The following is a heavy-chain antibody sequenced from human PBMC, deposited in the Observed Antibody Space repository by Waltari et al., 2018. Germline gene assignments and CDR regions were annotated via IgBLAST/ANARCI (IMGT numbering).Heavy chain of an antibody. J-gene: IGHJ2*01. CDR1: GFLFCFFP. CDR2: ITADGRSR. CDR3: AKADFGNPYWFFDL. Sequence: EGQLLESGGGLVQTGGSLSLSCAASGFLFCFFPMTWVRQAPGKGLEWVSTITADGRSRNYADAVKGRFTISRDNSKNILDLQMNTLRAEDTAVYFCAKADFGNPYWFFDLWGRGTLLTVSS. D-gene: IGHD3-10*01. V-gene: IGHV3-23*01.